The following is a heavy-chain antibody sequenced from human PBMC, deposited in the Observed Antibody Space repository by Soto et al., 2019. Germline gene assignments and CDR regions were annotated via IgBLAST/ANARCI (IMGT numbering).Heavy chain of an antibody. D-gene: IGHD2-21*02. CDR2: IKQDGIEK. V-gene: IGHV3-7*03. Sequence: SCAASEFTFSCYWRSWIRQAPGKGLQWVANIKQDGIEKYYGDSVKGRFTVSRDNAKNSLSLQMNSLRAEDTAVYYCARGDDFSFDHWGQGVLVTVSS. CDR1: EFTFSCYW. J-gene: IGHJ4*02. CDR3: ARGDDFSFDH.